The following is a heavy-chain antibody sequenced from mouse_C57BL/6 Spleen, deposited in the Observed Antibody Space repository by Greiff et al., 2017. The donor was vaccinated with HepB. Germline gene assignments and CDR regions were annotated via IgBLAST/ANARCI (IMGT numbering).Heavy chain of an antibody. Sequence: VQLQQSGAELVRPGTSVKVSCKASGYAFTNYLIEWVKQRPGQGLEWIGVINPGSGGTNYNEKFKGKATLTADKSSSTAYMQLSSLTSEDSAVYVCARGPLYYYGSSYDYWGQGTTLTVSS. CDR1: GYAFTNYL. CDR2: INPGSGGT. J-gene: IGHJ2*01. CDR3: ARGPLYYYGSSYDY. V-gene: IGHV1-54*01. D-gene: IGHD1-1*01.